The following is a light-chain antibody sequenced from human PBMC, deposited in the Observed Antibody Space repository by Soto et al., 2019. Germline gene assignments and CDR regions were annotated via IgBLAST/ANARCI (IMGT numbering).Light chain of an antibody. CDR1: SSNIGSKT. V-gene: IGLV1-44*01. Sequence: QSALTQPPSASGTPGQRVTISCSGSSSNIGSKTVNWYQQLPGTAPKLLIYTNDRRPSGVPDRFSASKSGTSASLAISGLQSEDEADYFCAAWDDSLNVLLGGGTKLTVL. CDR3: AAWDDSLNVL. J-gene: IGLJ2*01. CDR2: TND.